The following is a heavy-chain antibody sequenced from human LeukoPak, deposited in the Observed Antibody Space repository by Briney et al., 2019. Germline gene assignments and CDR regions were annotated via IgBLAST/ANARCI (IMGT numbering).Heavy chain of an antibody. J-gene: IGHJ5*02. D-gene: IGHD3-3*01. CDR1: GYTFTSYD. V-gene: IGHV1-8*03. CDR3: ARGSENIRTYYDFWSGPARPDINWFDP. CDR2: MNPNSGNT. Sequence: ASVKVSCKASGYTFTSYDINWVRQATGQGLEWMGWMNPNSGNTGYAQKFHGRVTITRDTSISTAYMELSSLRFEDTAVYYCARGSENIRTYYDFWSGPARPDINWFDPWGQGTRVTVSS.